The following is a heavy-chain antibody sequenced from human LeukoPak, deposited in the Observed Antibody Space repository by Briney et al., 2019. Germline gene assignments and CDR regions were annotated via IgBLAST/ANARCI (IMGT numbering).Heavy chain of an antibody. CDR1: GYTFTSNY. Sequence: ASVKVSCKASGYTFTSNYIHWVRQAPGQGLEWMGMIYPRDGSTSYAQKFQGRVTVTRDTSTSTVHMELSGLRSEDAAVYYCARDQEGFDYWGQGTLVTVPS. CDR3: ARDQEGFDY. J-gene: IGHJ4*02. V-gene: IGHV1-46*01. CDR2: IYPRDGST.